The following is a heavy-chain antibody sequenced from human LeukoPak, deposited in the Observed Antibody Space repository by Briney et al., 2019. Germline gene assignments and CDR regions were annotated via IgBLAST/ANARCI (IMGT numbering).Heavy chain of an antibody. CDR1: VFTFSSHN. V-gene: IGHV3-21*01. J-gene: IGHJ3*02. CDR2: ITSGSNNI. Sequence: GGSLRLSCAASVFTFSSHNMNWVPQAPGKGLDCVSSITSGSNNIFYAHPAKGRFTTSRDNAKNSLYLQMHSLRAEATAVYYCAREGVRDNDDAFDIWGQGTMVIVSS. CDR3: AREGVRDNDDAFDI. D-gene: IGHD5-24*01.